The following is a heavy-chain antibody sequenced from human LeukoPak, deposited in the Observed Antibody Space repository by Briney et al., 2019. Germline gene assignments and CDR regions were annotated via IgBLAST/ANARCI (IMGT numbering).Heavy chain of an antibody. CDR3: ARDKADTYGYYFDP. CDR1: GGAISTYY. V-gene: IGHV4-59*01. D-gene: IGHD5-18*01. CDR2: ISYGTT. Sequence: PSETLSLTCSVSGGAISTYYWNWIRQSPGEGLEWIGHISYGTTDYNPSLKSRVTISADTSKNQISLTLTSVTADDTAVYYCARDKADTYGYYFDPWGQGTQVLVSS. J-gene: IGHJ4*02.